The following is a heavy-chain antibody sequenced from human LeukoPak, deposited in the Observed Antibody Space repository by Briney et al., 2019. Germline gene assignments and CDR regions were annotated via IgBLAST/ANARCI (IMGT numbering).Heavy chain of an antibody. Sequence: GGSLRISCAASGFTFSSYAMSWVRQAPGKGLEWVSAISGSGGSTYYADSVKGRFTISRDNSKNTLYLQMNSLRAEDTAVYYCAKGLTATPHSNWFDPWGQGTLVTVSS. J-gene: IGHJ5*02. CDR2: ISGSGGST. V-gene: IGHV3-23*01. CDR3: AKGLTATPHSNWFDP. CDR1: GFTFSSYA. D-gene: IGHD2-21*02.